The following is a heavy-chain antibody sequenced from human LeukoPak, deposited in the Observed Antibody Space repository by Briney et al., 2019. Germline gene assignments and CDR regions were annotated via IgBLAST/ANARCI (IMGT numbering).Heavy chain of an antibody. CDR3: ARGRWHNSSSPPFDY. J-gene: IGHJ4*02. V-gene: IGHV4-34*01. CDR1: GGSFRGYY. D-gene: IGHD6-6*01. CDR2: INHSGST. Sequence: PSQTLSLTCAVYGGSFRGYYWSWIREPPGKGLEWIGDINHSGSTNYNPSLKSRVTISVDTSKNQFSLKLSSVTAADTAVYYCARGRWHNSSSPPFDYWGQGTLVTVSS.